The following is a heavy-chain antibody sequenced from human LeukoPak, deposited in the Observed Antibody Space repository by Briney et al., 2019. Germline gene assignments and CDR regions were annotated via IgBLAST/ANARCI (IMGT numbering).Heavy chain of an antibody. CDR1: GFTFSSYA. CDR3: AKDEGLVGATTFDY. V-gene: IGHV3-23*01. Sequence: GGSLRLSCAASGFTFSSYAMSWVRQAPGKGLEWVSAISGSGDSTYYADSVKGRFTISRDNSKNTLYLQMNSLRAEGTAVYYCAKDEGLVGATTFDYWGQGTLVTVSS. D-gene: IGHD1-26*01. J-gene: IGHJ4*02. CDR2: ISGSGDST.